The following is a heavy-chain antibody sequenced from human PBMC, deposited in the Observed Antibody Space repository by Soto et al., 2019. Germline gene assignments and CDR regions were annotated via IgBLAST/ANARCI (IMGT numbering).Heavy chain of an antibody. CDR1: GFTFGDYA. J-gene: IGHJ6*02. CDR2: IRSKAYGETT. Sequence: LRLWCTVAGFTFGDYAMSWSRQATGKGLEWVGVIRSKAYGETTDYAASVKGRFTILRDDSKSIAYLQMNSLQSEDTGVYYCTRYTYTSRYSYYGMDVWGHGTTVTVSS. D-gene: IGHD2-2*01. V-gene: IGHV3-49*03. CDR3: TRYTYTSRYSYYGMDV.